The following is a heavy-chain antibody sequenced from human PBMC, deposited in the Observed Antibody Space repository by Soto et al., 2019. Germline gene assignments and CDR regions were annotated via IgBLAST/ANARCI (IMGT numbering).Heavy chain of an antibody. CDR1: GFTFSSYS. Sequence: EVQLVESGGGLVQPGGSLRLSCAASGFTFSSYSMNWVRQAPGKGLEWVSYISSSSSTIYYADSVTGRFTISRDNAKNSLYLQMNSLRDEVTAVYYCARDGLAIAAAGTVYFDYWGQGTLVTVSS. CDR3: ARDGLAIAAAGTVYFDY. CDR2: ISSSSSTI. D-gene: IGHD6-13*01. J-gene: IGHJ4*02. V-gene: IGHV3-48*02.